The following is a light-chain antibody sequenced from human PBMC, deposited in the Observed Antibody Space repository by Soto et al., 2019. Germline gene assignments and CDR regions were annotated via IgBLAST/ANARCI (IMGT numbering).Light chain of an antibody. CDR2: EVA. V-gene: IGLV2-14*01. Sequence: QSALTQPASVSGSPGQSITISCTGSRSDIGSYDFVSWYQQHPGKVRKLIIYEVAHRPSGVSHRFSGSNSGSTASLTISGLQAEDEADYYCSSYTTSSTYVFGTGTKVT. J-gene: IGLJ1*01. CDR1: RSDIGSYDF. CDR3: SSYTTSSTYV.